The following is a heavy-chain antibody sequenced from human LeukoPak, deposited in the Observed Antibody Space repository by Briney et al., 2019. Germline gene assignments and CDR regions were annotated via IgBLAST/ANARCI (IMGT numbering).Heavy chain of an antibody. CDR2: IYPGDSDT. V-gene: IGHV5-51*01. Sequence: GESLKISCKGSGYSFTSYWIGWVRQMPGKGLEWMGIIYPGDSDTRYSPSFQGQVTISADKSISTAYLQWSSLKASDTAMYYCARLTMIVVVTDAFDILGQGTMVTVSS. CDR3: ARLTMIVVVTDAFDI. J-gene: IGHJ3*02. D-gene: IGHD3-22*01. CDR1: GYSFTSYW.